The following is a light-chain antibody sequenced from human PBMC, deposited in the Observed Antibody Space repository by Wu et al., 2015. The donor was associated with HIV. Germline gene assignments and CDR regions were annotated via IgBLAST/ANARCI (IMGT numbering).Light chain of an antibody. CDR1: QSIGNS. J-gene: IGKJ5*01. V-gene: IGKV3-11*01. CDR2: DAS. CDR3: QQRANWPLT. Sequence: EVVVTQSPATLSLSIGERATLSCRASQSIGNSLGWYQQKPGQAPRLLIYDASTRTTGIPARFSGSGSGTDFTLTISSLEPEDFAVYYCQQRANWPLTFGQGHDWKLN.